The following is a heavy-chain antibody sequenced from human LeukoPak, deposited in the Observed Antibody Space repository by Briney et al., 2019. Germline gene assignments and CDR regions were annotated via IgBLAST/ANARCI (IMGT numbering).Heavy chain of an antibody. CDR2: INNDGSST. CDR3: AKQYSNYVGSPDY. Sequence: PGGSLRLSCAASGFTFSHYWMQWVRQAPGKGLVWVSRINNDGSSTTYADSVKGRFTISRDNAKNTLYLQMNSLRAEDTAVYYCAKQYSNYVGSPDYWGQGTLVTVSS. CDR1: GFTFSHYW. J-gene: IGHJ4*02. D-gene: IGHD4-11*01. V-gene: IGHV3-74*01.